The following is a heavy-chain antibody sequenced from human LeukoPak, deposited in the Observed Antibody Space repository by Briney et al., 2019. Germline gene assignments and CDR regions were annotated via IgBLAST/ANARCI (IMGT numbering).Heavy chain of an antibody. CDR1: GGTFNSYA. D-gene: IGHD5-24*01. CDR3: ASGSLGDGYGVGDYYQYTDV. V-gene: IGHV1-69*05. Sequence: SVKVSCKASGGTFNSYAISWVRQAPGQGLEWMGGIMPLFGTANYAQEFQGRVTFTTDESASTAYMEVSSLRSEDTAVYYCASGSLGDGYGVGDYYQYTDVWGKGTTVTVSS. CDR2: IMPLFGTA. J-gene: IGHJ6*03.